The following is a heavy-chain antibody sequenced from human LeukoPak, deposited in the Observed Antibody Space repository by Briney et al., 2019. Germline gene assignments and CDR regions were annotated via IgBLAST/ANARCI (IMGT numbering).Heavy chain of an antibody. Sequence: PGGSLRLSCAASGFTFSNNGMSWVRQAPGRGLEWVSSISGSGDSTYYADSVKGRFTLSRDNSKNTLYLQMNSLRAEDTAVYYCAKGGPLLYYYYYYMDVWGKGTTVTVSS. V-gene: IGHV3-23*01. J-gene: IGHJ6*03. CDR3: AKGGPLLYYYYYYMDV. CDR2: ISGSGDST. D-gene: IGHD2-15*01. CDR1: GFTFSNNG.